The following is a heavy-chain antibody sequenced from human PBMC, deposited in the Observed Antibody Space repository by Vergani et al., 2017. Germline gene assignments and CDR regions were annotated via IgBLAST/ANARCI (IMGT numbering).Heavy chain of an antibody. J-gene: IGHJ4*02. CDR2: IIPILGIA. CDR3: AGVGVDDDYDSSGYDY. CDR1: GGTFSSYA. V-gene: IGHV1-69*04. Sequence: QVQLVQSGAEVKKPGSSVKVSCKASGGTFSSYAISWVRQAPGQGLEWMGRIIPILGIANYAQKFQGRVTITADKSTSTAYMELSSLRAEDTAVYDCAGVGVDDDYDSSGYDYWGQGTLVTVSS. D-gene: IGHD3-22*01.